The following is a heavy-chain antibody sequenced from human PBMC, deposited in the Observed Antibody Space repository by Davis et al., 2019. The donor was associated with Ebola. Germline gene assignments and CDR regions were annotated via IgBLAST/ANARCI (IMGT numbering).Heavy chain of an antibody. D-gene: IGHD3-22*01. CDR1: GGSISGYF. Sequence: SETLSLTCTVSGGSISGYFLSWIRQPPGKGLELIGSIYYTGSTNYNPSLKSRVTISLDTSNNQFSLKLSSVTAADTAVYYCATALDSSGLLFDYWGQGTLVTVSS. J-gene: IGHJ4*02. CDR2: IYYTGST. V-gene: IGHV4-59*08. CDR3: ATALDSSGLLFDY.